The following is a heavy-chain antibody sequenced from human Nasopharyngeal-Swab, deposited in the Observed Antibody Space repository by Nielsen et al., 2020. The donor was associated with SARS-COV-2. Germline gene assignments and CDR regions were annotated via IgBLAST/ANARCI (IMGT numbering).Heavy chain of an antibody. D-gene: IGHD3-3*01. V-gene: IGHV4-34*01. CDR2: INHSGSA. CDR3: ARGLVMGIFGVVISSKYFDY. J-gene: IGHJ4*02. Sequence: WIRQPPGKGLEWIGEINHSGSANYNPSLKSRVTISVDTSKNQFSLKLSSVTAADTAVYYCARGLVMGIFGVVISSKYFDYWGQGTLGTVSS.